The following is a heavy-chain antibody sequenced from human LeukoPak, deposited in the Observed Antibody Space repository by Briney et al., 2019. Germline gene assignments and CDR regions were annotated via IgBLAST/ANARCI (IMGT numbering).Heavy chain of an antibody. CDR1: GFTFRDYF. J-gene: IGHJ3*02. Sequence: GGSLRLSCAASGFTFRDYFMSWIRQAPGKGLEWVAYTNTAGNTIYYADSMKGRFTISRDNAKNTLYLQMNTLRAEDTAVYYCARATYDSSAVDAFDIWGQGTMVTVSP. CDR2: TNTAGNTI. V-gene: IGHV3-11*01. CDR3: ARATYDSSAVDAFDI. D-gene: IGHD3-22*01.